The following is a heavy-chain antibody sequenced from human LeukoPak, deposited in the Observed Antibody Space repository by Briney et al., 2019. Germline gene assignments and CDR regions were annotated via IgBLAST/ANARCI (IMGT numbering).Heavy chain of an antibody. D-gene: IGHD2-21*02. CDR1: GFTFSSYS. V-gene: IGHV3-21*01. CDR2: ISSSSSYI. Sequence: GGSLRLSCAASGFTFSSYSMNWVRQAPGKGLEWVSSISSSSSYIYYADSVKGRFTISRDNAKNSLYLQMNSLRAEDTAVHYCARVRTPIVVVTAYFDYWGQGTLVTVSS. J-gene: IGHJ4*02. CDR3: ARVRTPIVVVTAYFDY.